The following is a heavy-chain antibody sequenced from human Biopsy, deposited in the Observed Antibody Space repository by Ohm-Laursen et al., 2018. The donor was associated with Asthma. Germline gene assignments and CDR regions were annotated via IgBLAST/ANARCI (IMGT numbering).Heavy chain of an antibody. CDR2: IIVYNGNT. CDR3: ARAVDYAHYYGIDV. Sequence: ESSVKVSCKASGHTFNSAGITWVRQAPGQGLEWMGWIIVYNGNTKVAQKLQDRVTMITDTSTSTAYMELRSLRSDDTAVYFCARAVDYAHYYGIDVWGQGTTVTVS. CDR1: GHTFNSAG. J-gene: IGHJ6*02. D-gene: IGHD3-16*01. V-gene: IGHV1-18*01.